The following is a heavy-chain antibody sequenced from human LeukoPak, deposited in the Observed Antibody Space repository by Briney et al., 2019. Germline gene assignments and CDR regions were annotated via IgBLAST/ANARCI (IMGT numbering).Heavy chain of an antibody. CDR2: MNPKSGNT. J-gene: IGHJ4*02. D-gene: IGHD2-2*01. Sequence: ASVKVSCKASGYTFISSDISWVRQVAGQGPEWMGWMNPKSGNTGYERRFQGRVSMTRNTSISTAYMELRSLKFEDTAVYYCARDAPFQGTSSRIHPIDYWGQGTLVTVSS. V-gene: IGHV1-8*01. CDR1: GYTFISSD. CDR3: ARDAPFQGTSSRIHPIDY.